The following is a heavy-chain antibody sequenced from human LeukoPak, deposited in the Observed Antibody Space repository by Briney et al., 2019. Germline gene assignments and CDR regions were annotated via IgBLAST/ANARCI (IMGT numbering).Heavy chain of an antibody. D-gene: IGHD5-18*01. CDR3: AREGDKAVITSAY. CDR2: IKQDGSEK. Sequence: GGSLRLSCAASGFTFSGFWMNWLRQAPGKGLEWVANIKQDGSEKYYVDSVKGRFTISRDNAKNSLFLQMNRLRAEDTAVYYCAREGDKAVITSAYWGQGTLVTVSS. CDR1: GFTFSGFW. J-gene: IGHJ4*02. V-gene: IGHV3-7*01.